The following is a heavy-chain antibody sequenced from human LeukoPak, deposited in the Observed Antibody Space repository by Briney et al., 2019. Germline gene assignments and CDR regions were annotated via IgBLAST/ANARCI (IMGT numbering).Heavy chain of an antibody. J-gene: IGHJ4*02. V-gene: IGHV4-59*12. D-gene: IGHD3-22*01. Sequence: SETLSLTCTVSGGSISNYYWNWIRQPPGKGLEWIGEVYHSGSTNYNPSLKSRVTISVDKSKNQFSLKLSSVTAADTAVYYCASRSPYYYDSAAYWGQGTLVTVSS. CDR2: VYHSGST. CDR1: GGSISNYY. CDR3: ASRSPYYYDSAAY.